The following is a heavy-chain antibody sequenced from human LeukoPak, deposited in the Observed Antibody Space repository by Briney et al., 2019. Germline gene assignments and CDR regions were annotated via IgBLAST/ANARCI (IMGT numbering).Heavy chain of an antibody. CDR1: GGSFSGYY. CDR2: INHSGST. Sequence: PSETLSLTCAVYGGSFSGYYWSWIRQPPGKGLEWIGEINHSGSTYYNPSLKSRVTISVDTSKNQFSLKLSSVTAADTAVYYCARATMIVVVIDYWGQGTLVTVSS. CDR3: ARATMIVVVIDY. J-gene: IGHJ4*02. V-gene: IGHV4-34*01. D-gene: IGHD3-22*01.